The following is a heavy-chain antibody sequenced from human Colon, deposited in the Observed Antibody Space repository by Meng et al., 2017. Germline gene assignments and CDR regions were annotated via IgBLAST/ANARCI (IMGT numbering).Heavy chain of an antibody. CDR2: MNPNSGNT. CDR1: EYTFTSYD. V-gene: IGHV1-8*01. Sequence: QVHLVESGAEVKKPGAYVKASCKASEYTFTSYDINWVRQATGQGLEWMGWMNPNSGNTGYAQKFQGRVTMTRNTAISTAYMELSRLRSEDTAVYYCARVEVGITSGDYWGQGTLVTVSS. CDR3: ARVEVGITSGDY. J-gene: IGHJ4*02. D-gene: IGHD1-26*01.